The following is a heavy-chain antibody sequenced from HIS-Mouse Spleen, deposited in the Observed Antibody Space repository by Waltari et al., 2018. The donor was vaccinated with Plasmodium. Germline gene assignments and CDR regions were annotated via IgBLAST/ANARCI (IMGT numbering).Heavy chain of an antibody. D-gene: IGHD3-9*01. Sequence: EVQLVESGGGLVKPGGSLRLSCAASGFTFSSYSMNWVRQAPGKGLGWVSSISSSSSYIYYAYSVKGRFTISRDNAKNSLYLQMNSLRAEDTAVYYCAREDILTGYYNDYWYFDLWGRGTLVTVSS. CDR2: ISSSSSYI. CDR1: GFTFSSYS. V-gene: IGHV3-21*01. CDR3: AREDILTGYYNDYWYFDL. J-gene: IGHJ2*01.